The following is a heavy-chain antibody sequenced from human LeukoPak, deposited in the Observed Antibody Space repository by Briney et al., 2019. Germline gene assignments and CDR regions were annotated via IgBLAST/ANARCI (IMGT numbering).Heavy chain of an antibody. V-gene: IGHV1-18*01. J-gene: IGHJ4*02. CDR2: ISAYNGNK. CDR3: ARAPRYYYDSSGYYY. D-gene: IGHD3-22*01. Sequence: ASVKVSCKASGYTFTSYGISWVRQAPGQGLEWMGWISAYNGNKNYAQKLQGRVTMTPDTSTSTAYMELRSLRSDDTAVYYCARAPRYYYDSSGYYYWGQGTRVTVSS. CDR1: GYTFTSYG.